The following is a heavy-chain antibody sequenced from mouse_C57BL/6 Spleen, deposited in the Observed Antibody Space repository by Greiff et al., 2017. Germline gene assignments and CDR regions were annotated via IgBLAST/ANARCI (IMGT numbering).Heavy chain of an antibody. CDR1: GYSITSDY. CDR2: ISYNGST. CDR3: ARARAFIFGG. D-gene: IGHD1-1*01. J-gene: IGHJ1*03. V-gene: IGHV3-8*01. Sequence: EVQLQESGPGLAKPSQTLSLTCSVTGYSITSDYWNWIRQFPGNKLEYMGYISYNGSTYYNPSLKSRISITRDTTKNQYYLQLNSVTTEDTATYYGARARAFIFGGWGTGTTVTVSS.